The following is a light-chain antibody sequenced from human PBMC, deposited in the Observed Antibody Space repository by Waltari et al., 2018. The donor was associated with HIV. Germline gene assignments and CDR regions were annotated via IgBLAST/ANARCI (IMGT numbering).Light chain of an antibody. J-gene: IGKJ1*01. CDR3: QQYCDTPT. V-gene: IGKV4-1*01. Sequence: IVMTQSPDSLAVSLGERATINCRSSQSVLYDSKNENYLSWYQQNPGQPPKLLLYWASTREAWVPDLFSGSGSGTDFTITISSLQAEDVAVYYCQQYCDTPTFGQGTKVEIK. CDR2: WAS. CDR1: QSVLYDSKNENY.